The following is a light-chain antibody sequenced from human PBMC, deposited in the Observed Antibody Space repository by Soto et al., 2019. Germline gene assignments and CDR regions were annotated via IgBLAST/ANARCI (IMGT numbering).Light chain of an antibody. CDR2: AAS. CDR1: QRISSY. V-gene: IGKV1-39*01. CDR3: QQSYSIPWT. Sequence: DIQMTQSPSSLSASVGDRVTITCRASQRISSYLNWYQQKPGKAPKFLIYAASSLQSGVPSRFSGSGSGTDFTLTISSLQPEDFATYYCQQSYSIPWTFGQGTKVEIK. J-gene: IGKJ1*01.